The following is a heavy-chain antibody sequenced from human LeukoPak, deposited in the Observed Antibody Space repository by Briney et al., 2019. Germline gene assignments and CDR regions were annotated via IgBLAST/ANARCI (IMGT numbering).Heavy chain of an antibody. D-gene: IGHD1-14*01. CDR3: AKEQYPGYFDF. CDR2: IRFDATNK. Sequence: GGSLSLSCAASGLIFSGSSMHWVRQAPGRGLEWVCFIRFDATNKYYADSVKGRFTISRDNSNNTLYLQLNNVRTEDTATYFCAKEQYPGYFDFWGQGIVVTVSS. CDR1: GLIFSGSS. J-gene: IGHJ4*02. V-gene: IGHV3-30*02.